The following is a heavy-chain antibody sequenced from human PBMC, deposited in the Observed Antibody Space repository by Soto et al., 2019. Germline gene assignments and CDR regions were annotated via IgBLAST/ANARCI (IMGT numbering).Heavy chain of an antibody. J-gene: IGHJ4*02. D-gene: IGHD4-17*01. CDR3: ARDAGYGEPTFDY. Sequence: SETLSLTCTVSGGSISSYYWSWIRQPPGKGLEWIGYIYYSGSTNYNPSLKSRVTISVDTSKNQFSLKLSSVTAADTAVYYCARDAGYGEPTFDYWGQGTLVTVSS. CDR2: IYYSGST. CDR1: GGSISSYY. V-gene: IGHV4-59*01.